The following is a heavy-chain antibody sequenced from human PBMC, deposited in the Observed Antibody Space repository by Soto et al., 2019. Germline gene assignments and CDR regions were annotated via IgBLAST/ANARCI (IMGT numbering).Heavy chain of an antibody. CDR2: IYYSGST. CDR3: ARPGYYYDSSGYPFDY. J-gene: IGHJ4*02. V-gene: IGHV4-39*01. D-gene: IGHD3-22*01. Sequence: WETLSLTCIVSGGSISSSSYYWGWIRQPPGKGLEWIGSIYYSGSTYYNPSLKSRVTISVDTSKNQFSLKLSSVTAADTAVYYCARPGYYYDSSGYPFDYWGQGTLVTVSS. CDR1: GGSISSSSYY.